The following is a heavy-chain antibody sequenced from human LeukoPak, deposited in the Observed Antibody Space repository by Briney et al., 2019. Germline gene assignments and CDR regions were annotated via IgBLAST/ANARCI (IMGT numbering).Heavy chain of an antibody. V-gene: IGHV4-39*07. CDR3: ARDPHGDYYFDY. CDR1: GNSISSGDNY. Sequence: SETLSLTCTVSGNSISSGDNYWSWIRQPAGKGLEWIGSIYYSGSTYYNPSLKSRVTISVDTSKNQFSLKLSSVTAADTAVYYCARDPHGDYYFDYWGQGTLVTVSS. CDR2: IYYSGST. D-gene: IGHD4-17*01. J-gene: IGHJ4*02.